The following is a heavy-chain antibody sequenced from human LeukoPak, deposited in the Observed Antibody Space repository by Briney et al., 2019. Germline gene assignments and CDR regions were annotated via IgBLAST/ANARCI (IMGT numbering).Heavy chain of an antibody. CDR2: INPNSGGT. J-gene: IGHJ5*02. CDR3: ARVLMGYYYDSSGYSKEWFDP. Sequence: ASVKVSCKASGYTFTGYYMHWVRQAPGQGLEWMGWINPNSGGTNYAQKFQGRVTMTRDTSISTAYMELSRLRSDDTAVYYCARVLMGYYYDSSGYSKEWFDPWGQGTLVTVSS. CDR1: GYTFTGYY. D-gene: IGHD3-22*01. V-gene: IGHV1-2*02.